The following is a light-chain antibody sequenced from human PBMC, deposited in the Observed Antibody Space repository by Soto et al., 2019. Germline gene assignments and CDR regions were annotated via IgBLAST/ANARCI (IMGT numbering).Light chain of an antibody. CDR1: QSVGSD. CDR2: DGF. V-gene: IGKV3D-15*01. CDR3: QHYNSWPPGT. J-gene: IGKJ1*01. Sequence: MTQSPVTMSVSPGERAAISCRASQSVGSDLAWYQQKPGQAPRLLIYDGFARAAGIPDRFSASGSGTEFTLTISSLQSDDLAVYYCQHYNSWPPGTVGQGTKVDIK.